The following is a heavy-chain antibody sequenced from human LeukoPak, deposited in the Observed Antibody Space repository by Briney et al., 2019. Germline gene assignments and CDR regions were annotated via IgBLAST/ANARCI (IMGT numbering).Heavy chain of an antibody. CDR1: GLTFSSHW. V-gene: IGHV3-7*03. Sequence: GSLRLSCEASGLTFSSHWMTWVRQAPGKGLEWVASINHNGNVNYYVDSVKGRFTISRDNAKNSLYLQMSNLRAEDTAVYFCARGGGLDVWGQGATVTVSS. CDR3: ARGGGLDV. J-gene: IGHJ6*02. D-gene: IGHD3-16*01. CDR2: INHNGNVN.